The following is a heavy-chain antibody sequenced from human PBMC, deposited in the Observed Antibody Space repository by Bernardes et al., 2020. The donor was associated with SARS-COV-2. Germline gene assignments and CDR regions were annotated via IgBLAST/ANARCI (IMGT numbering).Heavy chain of an antibody. CDR2: IYFSGNT. Sequence: SETLSLTCTVSGGSISSSNYYWGWIRQPPGKGLEWCGRIYFSGNTYYNPFLQSPVPESVHTSKNQFSLRLSSVTAADTAVYYCAGSSCGIDCYLGGLRSWDYGMDVWGQGTTVTVSS. V-gene: IGHV4-39*01. D-gene: IGHD2-21*02. CDR1: GGSISSSNYY. J-gene: IGHJ6*02. CDR3: AGSSCGIDCYLGGLRSWDYGMDV.